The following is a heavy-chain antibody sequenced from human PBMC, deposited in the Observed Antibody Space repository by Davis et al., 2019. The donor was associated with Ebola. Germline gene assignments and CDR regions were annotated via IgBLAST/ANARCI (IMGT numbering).Heavy chain of an antibody. CDR3: ARQGKELLYWRTLDY. J-gene: IGHJ4*02. D-gene: IGHD1-26*01. CDR2: IYYSGST. CDR1: TFSSYW. V-gene: IGHV4-39*01. Sequence: TFSSYWMSWIRQPPGKGLEWIGSIYYSGSTYYNPSLKSRVTISVDTSKNQFSLKLSSGTAADTAVYYCARQGKELLYWRTLDYWGQGTLVTVSS.